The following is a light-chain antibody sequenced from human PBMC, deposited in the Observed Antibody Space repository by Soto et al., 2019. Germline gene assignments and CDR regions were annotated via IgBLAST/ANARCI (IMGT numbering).Light chain of an antibody. Sequence: DIQMTQSPSSLSASVGDRVAITCRASQSISSYLNWYQQKPGKAPKFMSYAASSLQSGVPSRFRGRGSGTDFTLTISGLKPEDFETYYCQQLNSYPFTFGQGTRLEIK. CDR1: QSISSY. J-gene: IGKJ5*01. V-gene: IGKV1-39*01. CDR3: QQLNSYPFT. CDR2: AAS.